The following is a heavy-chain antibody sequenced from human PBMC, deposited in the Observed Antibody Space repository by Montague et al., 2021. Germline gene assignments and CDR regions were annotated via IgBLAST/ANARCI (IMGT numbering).Heavy chain of an antibody. CDR1: GGSISSNSYW. CDR3: ARSLYCIGASCYSGFDP. Sequence: SETLSLTCTVSGGSISSNSYWWAWIRQPPGKGLEYVGTTFNTGSSYYSPSLKSRVTTSVDTSKNQFSLRLGAVTAADTAVYYCARSLYCIGASCYSGFDPWGQGTLVTVSS. D-gene: IGHD2-15*01. V-gene: IGHV4-39*01. CDR2: TFNTGSS. J-gene: IGHJ5*02.